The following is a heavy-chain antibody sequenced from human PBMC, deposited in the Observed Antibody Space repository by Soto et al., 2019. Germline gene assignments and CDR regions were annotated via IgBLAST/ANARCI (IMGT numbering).Heavy chain of an antibody. D-gene: IGHD3-10*01. V-gene: IGHV4-39*01. J-gene: IGHJ6*03. CDR2: IYYSGST. CDR1: GGSISSSSYY. CDR3: ASRGPHYYGSGSYYFYMDV. Sequence: SETLSLTCTVSGGSISSSSYYWGWIRQPPGKGLEWIGSIYYSGSTYYNPSLKSRVTISVDTSKNQFSLKLSSVTAADTAVYYCASRGPHYYGSGSYYFYMDVWGKGTTVTVSS.